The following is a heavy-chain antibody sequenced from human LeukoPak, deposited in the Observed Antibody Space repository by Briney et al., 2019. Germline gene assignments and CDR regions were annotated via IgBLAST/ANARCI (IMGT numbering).Heavy chain of an antibody. Sequence: HSGGSLRLSCAASGFTFSSYWMHWVRQAPGKGLVWVSRINSDGSNTIYADSVNGRFTFSRDNAKNTLYLQMNSLRAEDTAVYYCARGGSGWSSYFDYWGQGTLGTVSS. CDR3: ARGGSGWSSYFDY. J-gene: IGHJ4*02. V-gene: IGHV3-74*01. CDR1: GFTFSSYW. CDR2: INSDGSNT. D-gene: IGHD6-19*01.